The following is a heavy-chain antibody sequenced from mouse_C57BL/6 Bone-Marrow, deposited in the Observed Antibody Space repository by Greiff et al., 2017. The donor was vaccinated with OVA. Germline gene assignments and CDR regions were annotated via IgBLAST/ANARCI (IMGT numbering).Heavy chain of an antibody. CDR3: ASPSLGDGSSYRY. D-gene: IGHD1-1*01. CDR1: GYTFTDHT. Sequence: QVQLQQSDAELVKPGASVKISCKVSGYTFTDHTIHWMKQRPEQGLEWIGYIYPRDGSTKYNEKFKGKATLTADKSSSTAYMQLNSLTSEDSAGYCWASPSLGDGSSYRYWGQGTTLTVSS. J-gene: IGHJ2*01. V-gene: IGHV1-78*01. CDR2: IYPRDGST.